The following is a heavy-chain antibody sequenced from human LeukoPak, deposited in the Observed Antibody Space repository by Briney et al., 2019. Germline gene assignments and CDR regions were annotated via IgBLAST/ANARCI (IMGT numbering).Heavy chain of an antibody. CDR1: GFTFSNYG. Sequence: GGSLRLSCAASGFTFSNYGFHWVRQAPGKGLEWVSSISSSSSNIYYADSVKGRFTISRDNAKNSLYLQMNSLRVEDTAVYYCARCTTGRTFGSLREIKRSREIDYWGQGTLVTVSS. CDR2: ISSSSSNI. J-gene: IGHJ4*02. CDR3: ARCTTGRTFGSLREIKRSREIDY. D-gene: IGHD1-1*01. V-gene: IGHV3-21*01.